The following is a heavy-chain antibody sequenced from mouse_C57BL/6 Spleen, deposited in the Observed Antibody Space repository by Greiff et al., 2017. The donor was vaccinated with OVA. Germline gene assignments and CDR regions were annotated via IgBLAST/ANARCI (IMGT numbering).Heavy chain of an antibody. Sequence: QVQLQQPGTELVKPGASVKLSCKASGYTFTSYWMHWVKQRPGQGLEWIGNINPSNGGTNYNEKFKSKATLTVDKSSSTAYMHLSSLTSEFSAVYYCAIGDDYDLCAMDYWGQGTSVTVSS. CDR1: GYTFTSYW. J-gene: IGHJ4*01. CDR3: AIGDDYDLCAMDY. V-gene: IGHV1-53*01. CDR2: INPSNGGT. D-gene: IGHD2-4*01.